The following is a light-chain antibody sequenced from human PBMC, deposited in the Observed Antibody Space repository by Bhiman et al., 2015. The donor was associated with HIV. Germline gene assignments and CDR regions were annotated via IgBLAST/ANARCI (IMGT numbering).Light chain of an antibody. CDR1: SSNIGAGSD. V-gene: IGLV1-40*01. J-gene: IGLJ1*01. CDR3: SSYTTSNTYV. CDR2: GNN. Sequence: QSALTQPASVSGSPGQSITISCTGGSSNIGAGSDVHWYQQLPGTAPKLLIYGNNNRPSGIPDRFSGSKSGTSASLAITGLQAEDEADYYCSSYTTSNTYVFGGGTTVTVL.